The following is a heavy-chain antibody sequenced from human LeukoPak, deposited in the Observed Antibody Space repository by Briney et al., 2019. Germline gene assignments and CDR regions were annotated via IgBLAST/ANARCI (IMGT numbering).Heavy chain of an antibody. V-gene: IGHV3-23*01. D-gene: IGHD3-3*01. CDR1: GFTFSSYA. J-gene: IGHJ4*02. Sequence: GGSLRLSCAASGFTFSSYAMSWVRQAPGKGLEWVSAISGSGGSTYYADSVKGRFTISRDNSKNTLYLQMNSLRAEDTAVYYCAKQGPSQKDYDFWSGYSEGGYFDYWGQGTLVTVSS. CDR2: ISGSGGST. CDR3: AKQGPSQKDYDFWSGYSEGGYFDY.